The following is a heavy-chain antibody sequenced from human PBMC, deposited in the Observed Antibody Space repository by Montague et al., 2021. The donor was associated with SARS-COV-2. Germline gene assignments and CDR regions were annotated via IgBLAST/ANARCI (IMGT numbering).Heavy chain of an antibody. Sequence: SETLSLTCAVHGTSFSGYYWNWIRQPPGKGLEWIGEISHGGSTKYSLSLKSRVTISVDTSKNQFSLKLSSVTAADTAVYYCARLDRDITIFGVVRGYFDLWGRGTLVTVSS. CDR3: ARLDRDITIFGVVRGYFDL. V-gene: IGHV4-34*01. J-gene: IGHJ2*01. CDR2: ISHGGST. CDR1: GTSFSGYY. D-gene: IGHD3-3*01.